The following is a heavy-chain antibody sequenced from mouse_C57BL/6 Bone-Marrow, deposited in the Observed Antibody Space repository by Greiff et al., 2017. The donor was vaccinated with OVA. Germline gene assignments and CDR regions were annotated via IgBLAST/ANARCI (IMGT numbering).Heavy chain of an antibody. CDR1: GFTFSSYA. V-gene: IGHV5-4*03. CDR2: ISDGGSYT. J-gene: IGHJ3*01. CDR3: ASLTPFAY. D-gene: IGHD4-1*01. Sequence: EVKLVESGGGLVKPGGSLKLSCAASGFTFSSYAMSWVRQTPEKRLEWVATISDGGSYTYYPGNVKGRFTISRDNAKNNLYLQMSHLKSEDTAMYYCASLTPFAYWGQGTLVTVSA.